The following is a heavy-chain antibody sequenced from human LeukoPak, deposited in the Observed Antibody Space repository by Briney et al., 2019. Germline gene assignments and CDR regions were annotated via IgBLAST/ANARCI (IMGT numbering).Heavy chain of an antibody. Sequence: GGSLRLSCAASGFTFSSYAMSWVRQAPGKGLEWVSAISGSGGSTYYADSVKGRFTISRDNSKNTLYLQMNSLRAEDTAVYYCAKGAITMVRGVGFGYFDYWGQGTLVTVSS. V-gene: IGHV3-23*01. CDR1: GFTFSSYA. CDR3: AKGAITMVRGVGFGYFDY. J-gene: IGHJ4*02. D-gene: IGHD3-10*01. CDR2: ISGSGGST.